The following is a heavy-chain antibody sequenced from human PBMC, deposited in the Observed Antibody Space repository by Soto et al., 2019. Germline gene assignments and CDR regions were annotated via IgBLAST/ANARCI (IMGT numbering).Heavy chain of an antibody. CDR1: GFTFSSYA. V-gene: IGHV3-23*01. J-gene: IGHJ4*02. CDR2: ISGSGGST. Sequence: EVQLLESGGGLVQPGGSLRLSCAASGFTFSSYAMSWVRQAPGKGLEWVSAISGSGGSTYYADSVKGRFTISRDNSKNTLYLQMHSLRAEDTAVYYCAKGPSGDYAWDYFDYWGQGTLVTVSS. CDR3: AKGPSGDYAWDYFDY. D-gene: IGHD4-17*01.